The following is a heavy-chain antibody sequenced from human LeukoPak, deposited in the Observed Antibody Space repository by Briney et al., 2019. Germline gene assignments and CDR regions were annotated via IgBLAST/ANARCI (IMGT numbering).Heavy chain of an antibody. Sequence: SGGSLRLSCAASGFTFSSYSMNWVRQAPGKGLEWVSFISSSSAHIYYADSVKGRFTISRDNAKNSLYLQMNSLRAEDTAVYYCARLGSSGKAVSWGQGTLVTVSS. J-gene: IGHJ5*02. V-gene: IGHV3-21*01. D-gene: IGHD3-10*01. CDR2: ISSSSAHI. CDR1: GFTFSSYS. CDR3: ARLGSSGKAVS.